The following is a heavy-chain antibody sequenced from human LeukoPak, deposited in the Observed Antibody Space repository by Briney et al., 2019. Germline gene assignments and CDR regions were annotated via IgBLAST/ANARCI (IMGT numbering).Heavy chain of an antibody. CDR2: MNPNRGNT. CDR3: ARGSDLDY. D-gene: IGHD2-21*01. Sequence: YTFTSXDXXWXRXXXGQGLEWMGWMNPNRGNTDYAQKFKGRVTMTRKTSISTAYMELSSLRSEDTAVYYCARGSDLDYWGQGTLVTFSS. CDR1: YTFTSXD. J-gene: IGHJ4*02. V-gene: IGHV1-8*01.